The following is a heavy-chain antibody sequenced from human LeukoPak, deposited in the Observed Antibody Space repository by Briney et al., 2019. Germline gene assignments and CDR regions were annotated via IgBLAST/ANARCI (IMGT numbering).Heavy chain of an antibody. Sequence: PGGSLRLSCAASGFTFSKYGMHWVRQAPGRGLEWVALMSYDGSNEYYADPVKGRFTISRDNSKNTLYLQMNSLRAEDTAVYYCAKPLGEFLSATYYYGMDVWGQGTTVTVSS. V-gene: IGHV3-30*18. CDR1: GFTFSKYG. D-gene: IGHD3-10*01. J-gene: IGHJ6*02. CDR2: MSYDGSNE. CDR3: AKPLGEFLSATYYYGMDV.